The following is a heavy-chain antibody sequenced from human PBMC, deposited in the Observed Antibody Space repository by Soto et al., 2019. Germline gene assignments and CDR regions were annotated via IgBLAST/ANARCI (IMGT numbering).Heavy chain of an antibody. D-gene: IGHD2-8*01. CDR2: IYPGDSDT. Sequence: GESLKISCKGSGYSFTSYWIGWVRQMPGKGLEWMGIIYPGDSDTRHSPSFQGQVTISADKSISTAYLQWRSLRASDTALYYCARRGVHCTNGVCYNEDAFDIWGQGTMVTVSS. J-gene: IGHJ3*02. CDR3: ARRGVHCTNGVCYNEDAFDI. V-gene: IGHV5-51*01. CDR1: GYSFTSYW.